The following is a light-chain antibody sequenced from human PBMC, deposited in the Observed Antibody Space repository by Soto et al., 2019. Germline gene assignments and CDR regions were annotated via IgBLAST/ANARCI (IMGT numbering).Light chain of an antibody. J-gene: IGKJ5*01. CDR3: QQAYSFPIT. CDR1: QGISNC. Sequence: DIQMTQSPSSVSASIGDRVTVTCRASQGISNCLAWYQQKPGKAPKFLISAASSLQSGVPSRFSGSGSGTDFTLTISSLQPEDFATYYCQQAYSFPITFDQGTRLEIK. V-gene: IGKV1-12*01. CDR2: AAS.